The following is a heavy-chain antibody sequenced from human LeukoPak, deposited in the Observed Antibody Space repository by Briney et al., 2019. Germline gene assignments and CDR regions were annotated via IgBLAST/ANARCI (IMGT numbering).Heavy chain of an antibody. CDR2: IYHSGST. Sequence: SETLSLTCAVSGVSISSGGYSWSWIRQPPGKGLEWIGYIYHSGSTYYNPSLKSRVTISVDTSKNQFSLKLNSVTAADTAVYYCGRHQLYSRGASCYPDWFDPWGQGILVTVSS. CDR1: GVSISSGGYS. CDR3: GRHQLYSRGASCYPDWFDP. D-gene: IGHD2-15*01. V-gene: IGHV4-30-2*05. J-gene: IGHJ5*02.